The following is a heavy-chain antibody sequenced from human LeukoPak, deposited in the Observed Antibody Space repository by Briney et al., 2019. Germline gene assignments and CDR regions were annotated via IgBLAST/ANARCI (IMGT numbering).Heavy chain of an antibody. CDR3: AKDRGVRSDI. CDR1: GFTFSGYW. CDR2: IKGDGSDT. Sequence: GGSLRLSCAASGFTFSGYWMHWARQAPGKGLVWVACIKGDGSDTGYADSVKGRFTISRDNAKNMLYLQMNSLRAEDTAVYYCAKDRGVRSDIWGQGTMVTVSS. V-gene: IGHV3-74*01. J-gene: IGHJ3*02. D-gene: IGHD4-17*01.